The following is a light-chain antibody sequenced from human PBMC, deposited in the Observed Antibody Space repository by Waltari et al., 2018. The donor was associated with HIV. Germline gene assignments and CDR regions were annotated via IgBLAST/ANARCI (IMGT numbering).Light chain of an antibody. CDR2: GDN. V-gene: IGLV6-57*01. CDR3: QSYDSSNWV. Sequence: NFMLTQPHSVSESPGKTVTISCTRSSGSIASNYVQRYQPRPGSSPTTVIYGDNQRPSGCADRFSGSIDSSSNASSLTISGLKTEDEADYYCQSYDSSNWVFGGGTKLTVL. J-gene: IGLJ3*02. CDR1: SGSIASNY.